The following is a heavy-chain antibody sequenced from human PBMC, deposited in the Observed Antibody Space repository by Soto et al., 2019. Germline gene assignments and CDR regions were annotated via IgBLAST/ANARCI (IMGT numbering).Heavy chain of an antibody. V-gene: IGHV3-33*01. Sequence: GGSLRLSCAASGFTFSSYGMHWVRQAPGKGLEWVAVIWYDGSNKYYAAPVKGRFTISRDDSKNTLYLQMNSLKTEDTAVYYCTTDCSSTSCPYLGHRFYYYYGMDVWGQGTTVTVSS. CDR3: TTDCSSTSCPYLGHRFYYYYGMDV. CDR2: IWYDGSNK. CDR1: GFTFSSYG. D-gene: IGHD2-2*01. J-gene: IGHJ6*02.